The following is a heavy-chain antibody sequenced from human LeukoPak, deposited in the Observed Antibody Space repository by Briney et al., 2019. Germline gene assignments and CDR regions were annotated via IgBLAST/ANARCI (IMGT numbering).Heavy chain of an antibody. CDR2: ISSSGGTI. Sequence: GGSLRLSCAASGFTFSNYCMSWIRQAPAKGLEWVSYISSSGGTIYDADSVKGRFTISRDNAKNSLYLQMNSLRAEDTAVYYCARKLSSSWFDPWGQGTLVTVSS. CDR3: ARKLSSSWFDP. V-gene: IGHV3-11*01. J-gene: IGHJ5*02. CDR1: GFTFSNYC.